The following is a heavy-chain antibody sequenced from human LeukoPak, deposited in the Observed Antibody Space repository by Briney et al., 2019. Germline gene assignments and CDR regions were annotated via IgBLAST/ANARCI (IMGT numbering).Heavy chain of an antibody. CDR3: AKSVRVKQWRVVDAFDT. CDR2: ISWNSGSI. J-gene: IGHJ3*02. D-gene: IGHD6-19*01. CDR1: GFTFDDYA. Sequence: GGSLRLSCAASGFTFDDYAMHWVRQAPGKGLEWVSGISWNSGSIGYADSVKGRFTISRDNAKNSLYLQMNSLRAEDMALYYCAKSVRVKQWRVVDAFDTWGQGTMVTVSS. V-gene: IGHV3-9*03.